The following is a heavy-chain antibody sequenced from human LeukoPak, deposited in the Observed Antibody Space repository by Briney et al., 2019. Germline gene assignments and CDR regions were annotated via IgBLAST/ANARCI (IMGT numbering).Heavy chain of an antibody. V-gene: IGHV1-8*01. CDR1: GYTFTSYD. D-gene: IGHD3-10*01. J-gene: IGHJ3*02. CDR3: ATERSGIDAFDI. CDR2: MNPNSGNT. Sequence: ASVKVSCKASGYTFTSYDINWVRQATGQGLEWMGWMNPNSGNTGYAQKFQGRVTMTRNTSINTAYMELSRLESGDTAVYYCATERSGIDAFDIWGQGTRVTVSS.